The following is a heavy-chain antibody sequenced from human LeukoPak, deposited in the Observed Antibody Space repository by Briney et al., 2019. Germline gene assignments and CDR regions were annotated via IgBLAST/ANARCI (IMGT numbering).Heavy chain of an antibody. D-gene: IGHD4-17*01. CDR1: GFTFSRYV. Sequence: GRSLRLSCAASGFTFSRYVMHWVRQAPGKGQGWVAVVSYDGTNKYYADSVKGRFTISRDNSKNTLSLQMNSLRTEDTAVYYCAKVRRYGDYVGDAFDILGQGTMVTVSS. J-gene: IGHJ3*02. CDR3: AKVRRYGDYVGDAFDI. CDR2: VSYDGTNK. V-gene: IGHV3-30*18.